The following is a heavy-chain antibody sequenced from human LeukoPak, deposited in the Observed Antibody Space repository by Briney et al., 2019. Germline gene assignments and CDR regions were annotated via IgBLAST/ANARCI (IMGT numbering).Heavy chain of an antibody. V-gene: IGHV1-18*01. Sequence: GASVKVSCKASGYTFTSYGISWGRQAPGQGLEWMGWISAYNGNTNYAQKLQGRVTVTTDTSTSTVYMELRSLRSDDTAVYYCVRDLYYYGSGSYYDTFDIWGQGTTVTVSS. D-gene: IGHD3-10*01. J-gene: IGHJ3*02. CDR2: ISAYNGNT. CDR1: GYTFTSYG. CDR3: VRDLYYYGSGSYYDTFDI.